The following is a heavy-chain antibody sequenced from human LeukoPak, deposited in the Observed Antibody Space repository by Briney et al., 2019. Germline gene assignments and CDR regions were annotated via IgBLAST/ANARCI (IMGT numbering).Heavy chain of an antibody. D-gene: IGHD2-15*01. Sequence: ASETLSLNLPFSGCSINRWGYSRGLIRQPPRKGLELIWFIYQSGSTNYNPSLQSRLTISVDRSKNQFSLKLNSVTAADTALYYCARAGDLIVVAMGAFDIWGQGTMVIVSS. CDR3: ARAGDLIVVAMGAFDI. CDR1: GCSINRWGYS. V-gene: IGHV4-30-2*01. CDR2: IYQSGST. J-gene: IGHJ3*02.